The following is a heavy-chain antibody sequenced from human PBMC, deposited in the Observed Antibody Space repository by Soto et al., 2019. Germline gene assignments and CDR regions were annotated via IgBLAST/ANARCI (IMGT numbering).Heavy chain of an antibody. CDR3: ARWSRGDNWFDP. D-gene: IGHD3-10*01. V-gene: IGHV4-30-2*01. CDR2: IYHSGST. J-gene: IGHJ5*02. Sequence: QLQLQESGSGLVKPSQTLSLTCAVSGGSISSGGYSWSWLRQPPGKGLEWIGYIYHSGSTYYNPSLKRRVTISVDRSKNQFSLKLSSVTAADTAVYYCARWSRGDNWFDPWGQGTLVTVSS. CDR1: GGSISSGGYS.